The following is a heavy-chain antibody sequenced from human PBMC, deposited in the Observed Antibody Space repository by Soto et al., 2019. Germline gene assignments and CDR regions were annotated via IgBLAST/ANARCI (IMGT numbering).Heavy chain of an antibody. J-gene: IGHJ6*03. CDR3: AGDYCSGGSCYVDYYYYYMDV. CDR1: GGSFSGYY. Sequence: ASETLSLTCAVYGGSFSGYYWSWIRQPPGKGLEWIGEINHSGSTNYNPSLKSRVTISVDTSKNQFSLKLSSVTAADTAVYYCAGDYCSGGSCYVDYYYYYMDVWGKGTTVTVSS. D-gene: IGHD2-15*01. CDR2: INHSGST. V-gene: IGHV4-34*01.